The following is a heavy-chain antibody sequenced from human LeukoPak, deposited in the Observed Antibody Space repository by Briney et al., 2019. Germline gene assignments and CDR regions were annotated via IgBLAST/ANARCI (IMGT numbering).Heavy chain of an antibody. D-gene: IGHD5-24*01. J-gene: IGHJ4*02. CDR3: ARVLKVATTYYFDY. CDR1: GGTFSSYA. Sequence: SVKVSCKASGGTFSSYAISWVRQAPGQGLEWMGRIIPILGIANYAQEFQGRVTITADKSTSTAYMELSSLRSEDTAVYYCARVLKVATTYYFDYWGQGTLVTVSS. CDR2: IIPILGIA. V-gene: IGHV1-69*04.